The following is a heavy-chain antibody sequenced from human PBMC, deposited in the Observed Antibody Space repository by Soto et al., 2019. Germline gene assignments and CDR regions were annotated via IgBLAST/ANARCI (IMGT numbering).Heavy chain of an antibody. CDR1: GFTFSSYA. D-gene: IGHD2-15*01. J-gene: IGHJ4*02. CDR2: ISYDGSEK. V-gene: IGHV3-30-3*01. Sequence: QGQLVESGGGVVQPGRSLRLSCAASGFTFSSYAMHWVRQAPGKGLEWVAVISYDGSEKYHADSVKGRFTISRDNSKNXXYLQMNSLRVEDTAVYYCARGGGYCSGYSCFLFDYWGQGTLVTVSS. CDR3: ARGGGYCSGYSCFLFDY.